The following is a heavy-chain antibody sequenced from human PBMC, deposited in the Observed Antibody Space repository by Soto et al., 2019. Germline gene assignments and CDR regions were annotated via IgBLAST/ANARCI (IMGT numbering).Heavy chain of an antibody. J-gene: IGHJ3*02. CDR3: ARLGQRGVWGSYRYSLGDI. CDR2: IYYSGST. CDR1: GGSISSGGYY. D-gene: IGHD3-16*02. Sequence: SETLSLTCTVSGGSISSGGYYWSWIRQHPGKGLEWIGYIYYSGSTYYNPSLKSRVTVSVDTSKNQFSLKLSSVTAADTAVYYCARLGQRGVWGSYRYSLGDIWGQGTMVTVSS. V-gene: IGHV4-31*03.